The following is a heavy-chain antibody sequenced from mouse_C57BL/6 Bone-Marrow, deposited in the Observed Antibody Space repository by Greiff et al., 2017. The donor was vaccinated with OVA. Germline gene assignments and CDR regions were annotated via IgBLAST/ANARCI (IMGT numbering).Heavy chain of an antibody. CDR3: ARLRYYGSSPAMDY. J-gene: IGHJ4*01. CDR1: EYEFPSHD. V-gene: IGHV5-2*03. D-gene: IGHD1-1*01. CDR2: INSDGGST. Sequence: EVKVEESGGGLVQPGESLKLSCESNEYEFPSHDMSWVRKTPEKRLELVAAINSDGGSTYYPDTMERRFIISRDNTKKTLYLQMSSLRSEDTALYYCARLRYYGSSPAMDYWGQGTSVTVSS.